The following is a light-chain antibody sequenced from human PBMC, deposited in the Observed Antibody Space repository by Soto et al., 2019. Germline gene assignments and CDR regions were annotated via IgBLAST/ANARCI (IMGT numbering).Light chain of an antibody. J-gene: IGLJ1*01. V-gene: IGLV3-21*02. Sequence: SYELTQPPSVSVAPGQTARIACGGSNIGSKSVHWYQQKPGQAPVLVVYDDSDRPSGIPERFSGSNSGSTATLTISRVEAGDEADYFCQVWDSSSDLRVFGTGTKVTVL. CDR1: NIGSKS. CDR3: QVWDSSSDLRV. CDR2: DDS.